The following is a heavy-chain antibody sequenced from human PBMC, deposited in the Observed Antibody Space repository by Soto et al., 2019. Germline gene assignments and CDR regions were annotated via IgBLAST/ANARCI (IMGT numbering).Heavy chain of an antibody. CDR2: IIPILGIA. CDR3: ATRPHIVATPRGDAFDI. D-gene: IGHD5-12*01. J-gene: IGHJ3*02. Sequence: QVQLVQSGAEVKKPGSSVKVSCKASGGTFSSYTISWVRQAPGQGLEWMGRIIPILGIANYAQKFEGRVTINTDKSTSTAYMELSSLRSEDTAVYYCATRPHIVATPRGDAFDIWGQGTMVTVSS. CDR1: GGTFSSYT. V-gene: IGHV1-69*02.